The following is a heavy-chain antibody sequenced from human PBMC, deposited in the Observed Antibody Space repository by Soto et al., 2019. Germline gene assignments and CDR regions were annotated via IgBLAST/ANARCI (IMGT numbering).Heavy chain of an antibody. Sequence: QVQLVESGGGVVQPGRSLRLSCAASGFTFSSYGMHWVRQAPGKGLEWVAVIWYDGSNKYYGDSVKGRFTISRDNSKNTLYLQMNSLRAEDTAVYYCAREEYSSSSGLNYWGQGTLVTVSS. CDR2: IWYDGSNK. CDR3: AREEYSSSSGLNY. V-gene: IGHV3-33*01. J-gene: IGHJ4*02. CDR1: GFTFSSYG. D-gene: IGHD6-6*01.